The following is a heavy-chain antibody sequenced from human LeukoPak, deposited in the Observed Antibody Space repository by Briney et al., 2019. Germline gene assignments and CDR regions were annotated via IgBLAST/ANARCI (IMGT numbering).Heavy chain of an antibody. V-gene: IGHV4-59*08. J-gene: IGHJ4*02. D-gene: IGHD1-26*01. CDR3: ARNGHQPLPDY. CDR2: IYYSGST. CDR1: GGSISSYY. Sequence: SETLSLTCTVSGGSISSYYWSWIRQPPGKGLEWIGYIYYSGSTNYNPSLKSRVTISVDTSKNQFSLKLSSVTAADTAVYYCARNGHQPLPDYWGQGTLVTVSS.